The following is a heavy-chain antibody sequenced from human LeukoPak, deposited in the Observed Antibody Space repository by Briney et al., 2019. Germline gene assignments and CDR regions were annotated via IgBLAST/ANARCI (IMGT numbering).Heavy chain of an antibody. CDR2: ISAYNGNT. J-gene: IGHJ3*02. CDR1: GYTFTSYG. Sequence: ASVKVSCKASGYTFTSYGISWVRQAPGQGLEWMGWISAYNGNTNYAQKLQGRVTMTTDTSTSTAYIELRSLRSDDTAVYYCARDVSGSHGAFDIWGQGTMVTVSS. V-gene: IGHV1-18*01. D-gene: IGHD1-26*01. CDR3: ARDVSGSHGAFDI.